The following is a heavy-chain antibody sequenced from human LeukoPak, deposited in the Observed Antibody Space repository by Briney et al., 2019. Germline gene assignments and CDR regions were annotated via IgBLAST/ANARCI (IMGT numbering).Heavy chain of an antibody. D-gene: IGHD3-22*01. J-gene: IGHJ4*02. CDR2: ISSSGSTI. CDR3: ARYYYDSSGYYYYDQ. CDR1: GFTFSDYY. V-gene: IGHV3-11*04. Sequence: GGSLRLSCAASGFTFSDYYMSWLRQAPGKGLEWVSYISSSGSTIYYADSVKGRFTISRDNAKNSLYLQLNSLRAEDTAVYYCARYYYDSSGYYYYDQWGQGTLVTVSS.